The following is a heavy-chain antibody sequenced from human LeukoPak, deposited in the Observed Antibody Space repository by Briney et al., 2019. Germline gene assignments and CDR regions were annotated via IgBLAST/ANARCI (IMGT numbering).Heavy chain of an antibody. CDR3: ASSITMIVVAFDY. CDR1: GYTFTSYY. D-gene: IGHD3-22*01. J-gene: IGHJ4*02. Sequence: AASVKVSCKASGYTFTSYYMHWVRQAPGQGLEWMGIINPSGGSTSYTQKFQGRVTMTRDTSTSTVYMELSSLRSEDTAVYYCASSITMIVVAFDYWGQGTLVTVSS. V-gene: IGHV1-46*01. CDR2: INPSGGST.